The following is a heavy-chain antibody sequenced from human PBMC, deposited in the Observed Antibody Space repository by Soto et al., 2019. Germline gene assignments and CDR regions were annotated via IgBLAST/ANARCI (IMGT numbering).Heavy chain of an antibody. V-gene: IGHV1-18*04. CDR2: ISAYNGNT. D-gene: IGHD2-8*01. Sequence: VQLVQSGAEVKKPGASVKVSCKASGYTFTSYGISWVRQAPGQGLEWMGWISAYNGNTNYAQKLQGRVTMTTDTSTSTAYMELRSLRSDDTAVYYCARRPLYCTNGVCYTDRRRNGAFDIWGQGTMVTVSS. CDR1: GYTFTSYG. J-gene: IGHJ3*02. CDR3: ARRPLYCTNGVCYTDRRRNGAFDI.